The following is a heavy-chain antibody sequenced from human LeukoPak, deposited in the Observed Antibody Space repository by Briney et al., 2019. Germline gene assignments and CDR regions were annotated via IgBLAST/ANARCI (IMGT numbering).Heavy chain of an antibody. Sequence: GGSLRLSCAASRFTFSSYAMSWVRQAPGKGLEWVANIKQDGSEKYYVDSVKGRFTISRDNAKNSLYLQMNSLRAEDTAVYYCARDGPYSSSWWGTYNWFDPWGQGTLVTVSS. D-gene: IGHD6-13*01. V-gene: IGHV3-7*01. J-gene: IGHJ5*02. CDR2: IKQDGSEK. CDR1: RFTFSSYA. CDR3: ARDGPYSSSWWGTYNWFDP.